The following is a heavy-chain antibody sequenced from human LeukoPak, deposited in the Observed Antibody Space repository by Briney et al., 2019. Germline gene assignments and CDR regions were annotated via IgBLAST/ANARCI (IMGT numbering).Heavy chain of an antibody. Sequence: LRLSCAASGFTFSSYAMSWVRQPPGKGLEWIGYIYYSGSTYYNPSLKSRVTISVDTSKNQFSLKLSSVTAADTAVYYCARVEDSSGSNAFDIWGQGTMVTVSS. V-gene: IGHV4-30-4*08. CDR3: ARVEDSSGSNAFDI. CDR1: GFTFSSYA. D-gene: IGHD3-22*01. CDR2: IYYSGST. J-gene: IGHJ3*02.